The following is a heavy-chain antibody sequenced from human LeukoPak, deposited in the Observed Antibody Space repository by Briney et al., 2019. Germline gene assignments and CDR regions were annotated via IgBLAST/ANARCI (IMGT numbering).Heavy chain of an antibody. CDR3: ARESLSATPIFDF. Sequence: SVKVSCKASGDTFSKYGISWVRQAPGQGLEWMGRIIPILEGIDYAQKFQGRVSITADKSTSTAYMEVSSLKSEDTAVYYCARESLSATPIFDFWGRGTLVTVSS. V-gene: IGHV1-69*04. CDR2: IIPILEGI. CDR1: GDTFSKYG. J-gene: IGHJ4*02. D-gene: IGHD5-12*01.